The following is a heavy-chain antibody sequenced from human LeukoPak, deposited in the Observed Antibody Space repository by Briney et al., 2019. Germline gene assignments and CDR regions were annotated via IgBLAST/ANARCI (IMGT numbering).Heavy chain of an antibody. CDR1: GSTFSNYA. CDR3: AKWGDYDVLTGYYVADY. V-gene: IGHV3-23*01. J-gene: IGHJ4*02. Sequence: GGSLRLSCVASGSTFSNYAMSWVRQAPGKGLEWVSAITGSGGNTYYADSVKGRFTISRDNSKNTVFLQMNSLRAEDTAVYYCAKWGDYDVLTGYYVADYRGQGTLVTVSS. CDR2: ITGSGGNT. D-gene: IGHD3-9*01.